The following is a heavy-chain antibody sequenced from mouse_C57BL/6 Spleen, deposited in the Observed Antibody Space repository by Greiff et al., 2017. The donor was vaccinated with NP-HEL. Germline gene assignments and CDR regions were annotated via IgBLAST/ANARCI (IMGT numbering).Heavy chain of an antibody. CDR1: GYTFTSYW. D-gene: IGHD1-1*01. V-gene: IGHV1-59*01. Sequence: QVQLQQSGAELVRPGTSVKLSCKASGYTFTSYWMHWVKQRPGQGLEWIGVIDPSDSYTNYNQKFKGKATLTVDTSSSTAYMQLSSLTSEDSAVYYCARGGIYYYGSSPYFDYWGQGTTLTVSS. CDR2: IDPSDSYT. J-gene: IGHJ2*01. CDR3: ARGGIYYYGSSPYFDY.